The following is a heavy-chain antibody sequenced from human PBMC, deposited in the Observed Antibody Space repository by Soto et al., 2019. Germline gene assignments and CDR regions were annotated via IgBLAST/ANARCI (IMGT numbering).Heavy chain of an antibody. J-gene: IGHJ6*02. Sequence: GGSLRLSCAASGFTFSSYSMNWVRQAPGKGLKWVSYISSSSTIYYADSVKGRFTISRDNAKNSLYLQMNSLRDEDTAVYYCARVIMDVWGQGTTVTVSS. V-gene: IGHV3-48*02. CDR3: ARVIMDV. CDR2: ISSSSTI. CDR1: GFTFSSYS.